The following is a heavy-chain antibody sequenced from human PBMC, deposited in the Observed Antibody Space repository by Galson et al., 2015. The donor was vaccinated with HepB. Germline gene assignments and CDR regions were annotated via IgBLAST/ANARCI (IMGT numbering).Heavy chain of an antibody. J-gene: IGHJ3*02. Sequence: SLRLSCAASGFTFSSYWMSWVRQAPGKGLEWAANIKQDGSDKYYVDSVKGRITISRDNAKNSLYLQMNSLRAEDTAVYYCARVRGGIWADAFDIWGQGTMVTVSS. D-gene: IGHD3-10*01. CDR1: GFTFSSYW. CDR3: ARVRGGIWADAFDI. V-gene: IGHV3-7*01. CDR2: IKQDGSDK.